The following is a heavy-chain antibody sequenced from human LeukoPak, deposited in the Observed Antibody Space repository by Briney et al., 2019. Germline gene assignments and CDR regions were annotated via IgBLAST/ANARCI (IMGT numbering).Heavy chain of an antibody. CDR2: IRSKANSYAT. Sequence: GGSLRLSCAASGFTFSGSAMHWVRQASGKGLEWVGRIRSKANSYATAYAASVKGRFTISRDDSKNTASLQMNSLKTEDTAVYYCTRPVVVPAANGADNFDYWGQGTLVAVSS. CDR1: GFTFSGSA. CDR3: TRPVVVPAANGADNFDY. V-gene: IGHV3-73*01. D-gene: IGHD2-2*01. J-gene: IGHJ4*02.